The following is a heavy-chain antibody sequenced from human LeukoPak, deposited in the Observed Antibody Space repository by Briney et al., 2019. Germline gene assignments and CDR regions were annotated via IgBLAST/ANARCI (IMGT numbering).Heavy chain of an antibody. Sequence: GASVKVSCKASGYTXTSYYMHWVRQAPGPGLEWMGIINHSGGSTSYAQKFQGRVAMTRDTSTSTVYMQLSSLRYEDTAVYYCARGLTHYGDYDAYWGQGTLVTVSS. J-gene: IGHJ4*02. CDR3: ARGLTHYGDYDAY. V-gene: IGHV1-46*01. D-gene: IGHD4-17*01. CDR2: INHSGGST. CDR1: GYTXTSYY.